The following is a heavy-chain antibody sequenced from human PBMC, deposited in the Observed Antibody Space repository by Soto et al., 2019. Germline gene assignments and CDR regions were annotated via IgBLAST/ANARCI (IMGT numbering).Heavy chain of an antibody. CDR1: DGSSSSSSYY. J-gene: IGHJ6*02. Sequence: SETLSLTCTVSDGSSSSSSYYWGWIRQPPGKGLEWIGSIYYNGNTYYNPSLKSRVTISVETSKSQFSLKLRSVTAADTAVYYCARTLSKPRFYFYYGMDVWGRGTTVTVS. CDR3: ARTLSKPRFYFYYGMDV. D-gene: IGHD3-16*01. V-gene: IGHV4-39*01. CDR2: IYYNGNT.